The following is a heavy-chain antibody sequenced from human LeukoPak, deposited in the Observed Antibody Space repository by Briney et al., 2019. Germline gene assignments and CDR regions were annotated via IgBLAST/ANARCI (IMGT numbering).Heavy chain of an antibody. V-gene: IGHV4-4*07. Sequence: PSETLSLTCTVSGGSISSYYWSWIRQPAGEGLEWIGRMYTSGSTNYNPSLKSRVTMSLDTSKNQFYLKLSSVTAADTAVYYCARERVVGSSPDWGQGTLVTVSS. D-gene: IGHD1-26*01. CDR1: GGSISSYY. CDR2: MYTSGST. CDR3: ARERVVGSSPD. J-gene: IGHJ4*02.